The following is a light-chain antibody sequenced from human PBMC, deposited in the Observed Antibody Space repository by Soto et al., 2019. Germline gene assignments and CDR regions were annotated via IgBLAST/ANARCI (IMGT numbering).Light chain of an antibody. J-gene: IGLJ2*01. CDR2: EVS. CDR1: SSDVGGYHY. CDR3: SSYAGSNNVV. V-gene: IGLV2-8*01. Sequence: QSALTQPPSASGSPGQSVTISCTGTSSDVGGYHYVSWYQQHPGKAPKLMISEVSKRPSGVPDRFSGSKSGNTASLTVSGLQAEGEGDYYCSSYAGSNNVVFGGGTKLTVL.